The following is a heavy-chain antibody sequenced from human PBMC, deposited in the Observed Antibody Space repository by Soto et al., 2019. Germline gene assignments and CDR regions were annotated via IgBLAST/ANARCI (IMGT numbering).Heavy chain of an antibody. J-gene: IGHJ4*02. D-gene: IGHD6-13*01. Sequence: VQLLEFGGGLVQPGGSLRLSCAASGFTFSRYDMSWVRHAPGKGLEWVATISDGGVTTYYTNSVKGRITTSRDHSKNTLYLKMHSLSAEDTAIYNCAKVTSSSGYYYDYWGQGTLVPVS. CDR1: GFTFSRYD. CDR2: ISDGGVTT. CDR3: AKVTSSSGYYYDY. V-gene: IGHV3-23*01.